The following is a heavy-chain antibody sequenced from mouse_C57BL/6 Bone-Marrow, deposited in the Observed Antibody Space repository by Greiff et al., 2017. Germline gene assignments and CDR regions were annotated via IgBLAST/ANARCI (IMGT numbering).Heavy chain of an antibody. Sequence: QVQLQQSGAELARPGASVKLSCKASGYTFTSYGISWVKQRPGQGLEWIGEIDPRSGNTSYNEKFKGKATLTADKSSSTAYMELRSLTSEDSAVYFCARFNYYGSSYYHYAMDYWGQGTAVTVSS. V-gene: IGHV1-81*01. CDR2: IDPRSGNT. J-gene: IGHJ4*01. CDR3: ARFNYYGSSYYHYAMDY. CDR1: GYTFTSYG. D-gene: IGHD1-1*01.